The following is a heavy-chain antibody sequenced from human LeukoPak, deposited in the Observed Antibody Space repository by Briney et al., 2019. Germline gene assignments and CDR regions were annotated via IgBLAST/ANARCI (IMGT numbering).Heavy chain of an antibody. CDR3: ARDKTVGATYLDY. D-gene: IGHD1-26*01. CDR1: GFTFSNYW. CDR2: IGQDGSEA. Sequence: GGSLRLSCAASGFTFSNYWMSWVRQAPGRGLEWVANIGQDGSEAYYVDSVKGRFTISRDNAKNSLFLQMNSLRAEDTAVYYCARDKTVGATYLDYWGQGTLATVSS. V-gene: IGHV3-7*01. J-gene: IGHJ4*02.